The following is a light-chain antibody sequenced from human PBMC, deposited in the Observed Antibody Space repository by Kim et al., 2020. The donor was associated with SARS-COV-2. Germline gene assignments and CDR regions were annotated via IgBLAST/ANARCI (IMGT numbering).Light chain of an antibody. V-gene: IGLV2-14*03. Sequence: QSITLSCTGTSRDVCNYNYVSWYQHHPGEAPKVMIYDVTKRPSGVSNRFFGSKSGNTASLTISGLQTEYEADYYCCSYASSGTLIFGGGTQLTVL. CDR3: CSYASSGTLI. CDR1: SRDVCNYNY. J-gene: IGLJ2*01. CDR2: DVT.